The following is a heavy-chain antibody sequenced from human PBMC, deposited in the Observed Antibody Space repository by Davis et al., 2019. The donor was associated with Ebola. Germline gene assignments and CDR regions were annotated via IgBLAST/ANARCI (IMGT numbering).Heavy chain of an antibody. CDR3: ARDRPYSGYDYYYYYGMDV. CDR1: GGTFSSYA. J-gene: IGHJ6*02. Sequence: AASVKVSCKASGGTFSSYAISWVRQAPGQGLEWMGGIIPIFGTANYAQKFQGRVTITADESTSTAYMELSSLRSEDTAVYYCARDRPYSGYDYYYYYGMDVWGQGTTVTVSS. CDR2: IIPIFGTA. V-gene: IGHV1-69*13. D-gene: IGHD5-12*01.